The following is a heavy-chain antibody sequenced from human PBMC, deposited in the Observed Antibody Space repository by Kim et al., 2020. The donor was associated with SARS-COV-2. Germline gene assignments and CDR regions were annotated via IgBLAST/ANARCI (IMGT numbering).Heavy chain of an antibody. CDR3: ASPIFHDAFDI. Sequence: TSYADSVKGRFTITRHNSKNTLYLQMNSLRAEDTAVYFCASPIFHDAFDIWGQGTIVTVSS. J-gene: IGHJ3*02. V-gene: IGHV3-53*04. D-gene: IGHD2-21*01. CDR2: T.